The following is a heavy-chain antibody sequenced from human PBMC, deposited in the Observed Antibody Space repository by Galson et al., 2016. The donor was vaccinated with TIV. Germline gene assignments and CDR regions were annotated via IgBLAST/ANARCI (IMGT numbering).Heavy chain of an antibody. V-gene: IGHV1-69*13. CDR2: ILPIFGTT. CDR3: TRSPYSNYAPVGDYYFDF. D-gene: IGHD4-11*01. J-gene: IGHJ4*02. Sequence: SVKVSCKASGGIFRNFAITWVRQAPGQGLEWMGVILPIFGTTNYARKFQGRVTITADEPAMTAYMELSSLRSDDTAVYYCTRSPYSNYAPVGDYYFDFWGQGTLVTVSS. CDR1: GGIFRNFA.